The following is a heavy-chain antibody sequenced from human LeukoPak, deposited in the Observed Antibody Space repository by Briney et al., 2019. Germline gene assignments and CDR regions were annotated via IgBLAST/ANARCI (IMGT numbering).Heavy chain of an antibody. CDR2: INHRGST. CDR3: ASGGWYRGY. D-gene: IGHD2-15*01. J-gene: IGHJ4*01. CDR1: GGSFSGYY. V-gene: IGHV4-34*01. Sequence: PSETLSLTCAVYGGSFSGYYWTWIRQTPGKGLEWIGEINHRGSTNYDPSLESRVTISVDTSKNHFSLDLTSVTAADTAVYYCASGGWYRGYWGQEPWSPSPQ.